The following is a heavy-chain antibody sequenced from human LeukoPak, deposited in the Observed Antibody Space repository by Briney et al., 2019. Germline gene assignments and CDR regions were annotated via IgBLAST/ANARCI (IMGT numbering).Heavy chain of an antibody. V-gene: IGHV4-34*01. CDR1: GGSFSGYY. CDR2: INHSGGT. J-gene: IGHJ6*03. D-gene: IGHD3-16*01. Sequence: PETLSLTCAVYGGSFSGYYWSWIRQPPGKGLEWIGEINHSGGTNYNPSLKSRVTISVDTSKNQFSLKLSSVTAADTAMYYCARVKDPGGYYYYYYMDVWGKGTTVTVSS. CDR3: ARVKDPGGYYYYYYMDV.